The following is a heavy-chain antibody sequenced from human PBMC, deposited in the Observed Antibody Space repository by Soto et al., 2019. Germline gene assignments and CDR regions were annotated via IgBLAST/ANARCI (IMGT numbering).Heavy chain of an antibody. D-gene: IGHD4-17*01. J-gene: IGHJ4*02. CDR2: IYYSGST. CDR3: ARGLSVTLFDN. V-gene: IGHV4-31*03. CDR1: GGSISTGGYY. Sequence: QVQLQESGPGLVKPSQTLSLTCTVSGGSISTGGYYWTWIRQHPGKGLEWIGYIYYSGSTYYNPYLQSRVTITVVTSKNPFSLNLTSVTAAATAVDSGARGLSVTLFDNWGQGTPVTVSS.